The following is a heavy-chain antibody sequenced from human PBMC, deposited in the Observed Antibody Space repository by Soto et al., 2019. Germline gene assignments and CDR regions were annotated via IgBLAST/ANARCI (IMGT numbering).Heavy chain of an antibody. J-gene: IGHJ5*02. D-gene: IGHD4-4*01. CDR1: GFTFISCA. CDR2: ISDSGDST. V-gene: IGHV3-23*01. Sequence: GGSLRLSCAASGFTFISCAMTWFRQAPWRWLEWVSTISDSGDSTYYADSVKGRFTISRDNSKNTLYLQMSSLRAEDTAVYYCAKDRPSDYSNLNWFDPWGQGNLVTGSS. CDR3: AKDRPSDYSNLNWFDP.